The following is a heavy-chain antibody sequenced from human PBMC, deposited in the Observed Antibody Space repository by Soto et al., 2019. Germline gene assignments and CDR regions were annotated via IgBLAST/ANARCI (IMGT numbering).Heavy chain of an antibody. CDR3: ARDGPAYYDSSGYTVWYFDL. J-gene: IGHJ2*01. D-gene: IGHD3-22*01. CDR2: ICHSGST. V-gene: IGHV4-4*02. Sequence: QVQLQESGPGLVKPSGTLSLTCAVSGGAISSSNWWSWVRQPPGKGLVWIGEICHSGSTNYNPSLTSRVTISVDKSKNQFPLKLSSVTAADTAVYYCARDGPAYYDSSGYTVWYFDLWGRGTLVTVSS. CDR1: GGAISSSNW.